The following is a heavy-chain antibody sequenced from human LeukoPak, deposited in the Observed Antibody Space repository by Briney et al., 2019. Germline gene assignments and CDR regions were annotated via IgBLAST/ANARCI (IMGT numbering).Heavy chain of an antibody. Sequence: PGGSLRLSCAASGFTLSSYGMHWVRQAPGKGLEWVADNWFDAGDKRYADSVKGRFTISRDNSKNTLYLEMDSLRAEDTAIYYCARVAYTWNDDYWGQGTLVTVSS. CDR2: NWFDAGDK. J-gene: IGHJ4*02. CDR1: GFTLSSYG. V-gene: IGHV3-33*01. D-gene: IGHD1-1*01. CDR3: ARVAYTWNDDY.